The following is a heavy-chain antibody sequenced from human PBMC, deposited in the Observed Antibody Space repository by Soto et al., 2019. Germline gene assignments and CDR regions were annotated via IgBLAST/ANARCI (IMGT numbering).Heavy chain of an antibody. V-gene: IGHV3-33*01. Sequence: QVQLVESGGGVVQPGRSLRLSCAASGFIFSPYGIHWVRQAPGKGLEWVALIRNDGSDKYYAESVTGRFTISRDNSKNTVYLQMNSLRAEDTALYFFARAPRMAPFDIWGQGTMVTVSS. J-gene: IGHJ3*02. CDR3: ARAPRMAPFDI. CDR1: GFIFSPYG. CDR2: IRNDGSDK.